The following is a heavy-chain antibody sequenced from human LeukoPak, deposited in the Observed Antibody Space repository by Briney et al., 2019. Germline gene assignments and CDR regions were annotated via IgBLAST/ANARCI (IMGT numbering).Heavy chain of an antibody. Sequence: ASETLSLTCTVSGYSISSGYDWGWVRQPPGKGLEWIGSIYYRRTTYYNPSLNSRLTMSVDTSKNQFSLKLSSVTAADTAVYYCAREGRSGSYSRGPAFDIWGQGTMVTVSS. V-gene: IGHV4-38-2*02. CDR2: IYYRRTT. CDR1: GYSISSGYD. CDR3: AREGRSGSYSRGPAFDI. J-gene: IGHJ3*02. D-gene: IGHD1-26*01.